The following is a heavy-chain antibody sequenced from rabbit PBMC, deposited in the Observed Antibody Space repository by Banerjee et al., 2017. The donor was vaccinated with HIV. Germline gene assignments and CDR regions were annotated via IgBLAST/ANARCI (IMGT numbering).Heavy chain of an antibody. CDR1: GLAFSSSYW. Sequence: QSLEESGGDLVKPGASLTLTCTASGLAFSSSYWMSWVRQAPGKGLEWIACIDISSGTTWYASWAKGRFTISKTSSTTVTLQMTSLTAADTATYFCARERDYDWNLWGQGTLVTVS. CDR3: ARERDYDWNL. D-gene: IGHD2-1*01. CDR2: IDISSGTT. J-gene: IGHJ4*01. V-gene: IGHV1S40*01.